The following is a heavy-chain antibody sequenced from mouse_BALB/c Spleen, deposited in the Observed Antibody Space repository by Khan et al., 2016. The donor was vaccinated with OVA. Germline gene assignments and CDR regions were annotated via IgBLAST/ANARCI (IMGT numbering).Heavy chain of an antibody. D-gene: IGHD1-2*01. CDR1: GFTIKNPY. J-gene: IGHJ2*01. Sequence: IQLVQSGAKLLKPGPSVNFSCQASGFTIKNPYMHWVKQSPEKGLEWIGRFDPPNGITNFNPKFRGRATLTANPSSTTAYLQLSSRTSEDTAVYYCARSGGFYYGYYWGQGTTLTGAS. CDR3: ARSGGFYYGYY. V-gene: IGHV14-3*02. CDR2: FDPPNGIT.